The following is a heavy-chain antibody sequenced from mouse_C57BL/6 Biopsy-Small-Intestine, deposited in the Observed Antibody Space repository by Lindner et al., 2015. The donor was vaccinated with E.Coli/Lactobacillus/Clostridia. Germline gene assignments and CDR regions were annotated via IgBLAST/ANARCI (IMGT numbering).Heavy chain of an antibody. CDR1: GYSFTGYY. CDR3: ARSFDYGSSYKAWFAY. Sequence: VQLQESGPELVKPGASVKMSCKTSGYSFTGYYMNWVKQSPEKSLEWIGEINPSTGGTIYNQKFKAKATLTVDKSSSTAYMQLKSLTSEDSAVYYCARSFDYGSSYKAWFAYWGQGTLVTVSA. J-gene: IGHJ3*01. D-gene: IGHD1-1*01. V-gene: IGHV1-42*01. CDR2: INPSTGGT.